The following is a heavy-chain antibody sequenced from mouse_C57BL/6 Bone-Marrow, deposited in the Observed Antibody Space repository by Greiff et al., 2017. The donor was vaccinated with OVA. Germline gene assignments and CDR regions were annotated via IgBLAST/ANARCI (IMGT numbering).Heavy chain of an antibody. CDR1: GYSITSGYY. CDR3: AREGLVWYFDV. Sequence: EVQLQQSGPGLVKPSQSLSLTCSVTGYSITSGYYWNWIRQLPGNKLEWMGYISYDGSNKYNPSLKNRISITRDTSKNQFFLMFNSVTTEDTATYCCAREGLVWYFDVWGTGTTVTVSS. J-gene: IGHJ1*03. V-gene: IGHV3-6*01. CDR2: ISYDGSN.